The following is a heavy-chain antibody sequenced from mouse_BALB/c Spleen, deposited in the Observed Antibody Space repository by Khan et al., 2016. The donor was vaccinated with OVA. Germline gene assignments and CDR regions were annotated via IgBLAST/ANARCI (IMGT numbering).Heavy chain of an antibody. V-gene: IGHV2-9*02. D-gene: IGHD3-3*01. CDR2: IWAGGST. CDR3: ARSKYLARY. J-gene: IGHJ2*01. CDR1: GYSLTRYG. Sequence: QVQLKESGPGLVAPSQSLSITCTVYGYSLTRYGVHWVRQPPGKGLEWLGLIWAGGSTNYNWALMSRISISIDNSKSLVFLIMISLQTTDTALCYCARSKYLARYWGQGTTLTVSS.